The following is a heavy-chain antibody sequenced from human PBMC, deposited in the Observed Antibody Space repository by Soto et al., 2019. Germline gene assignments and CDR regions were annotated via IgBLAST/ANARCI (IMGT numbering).Heavy chain of an antibody. Sequence: PSETLSLTCAVYGGSFSGYYWSWIRQPPGKGLEWIGEINHSGSTNYNPSLKSRVTISVDTSKNQFSLKLSSVTAADTAVYYCARSKPRGYSYVIVYYFDYWGQGTLVTVSS. V-gene: IGHV4-34*01. CDR2: INHSGST. D-gene: IGHD5-18*01. J-gene: IGHJ4*02. CDR3: ARSKPRGYSYVIVYYFDY. CDR1: GGSFSGYY.